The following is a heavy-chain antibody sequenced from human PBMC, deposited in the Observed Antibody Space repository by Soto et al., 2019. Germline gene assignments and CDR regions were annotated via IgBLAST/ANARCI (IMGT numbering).Heavy chain of an antibody. CDR3: ARLYPPLRGSSWLDY. D-gene: IGHD6-13*01. Sequence: SETLSLTCTVSGGSVSSGSYYWSWIRQPPGKGLACIGYIYYSGSTNYNPSLKSRVTISVDTSKNQFSLKLSSVTAADTAVYYCARLYPPLRGSSWLDYWGQGTLVTVSS. CDR1: GGSVSSGSYY. J-gene: IGHJ4*02. V-gene: IGHV4-61*01. CDR2: IYYSGST.